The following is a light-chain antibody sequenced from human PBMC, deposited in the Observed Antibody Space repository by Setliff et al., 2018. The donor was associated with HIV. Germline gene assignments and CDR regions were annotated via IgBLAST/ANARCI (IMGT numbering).Light chain of an antibody. Sequence: QSALAQPASVSGSPGQSITISCTGTSSDVGYYNFVSWYQQYPGRAPKVIIYEVSHRPSGISNRFSGSKSGNTASLTISELQTEDEANYYCGSYTLTSTVIFGGGTKVTGL. CDR3: GSYTLTSTVI. CDR1: SSDVGYYNF. V-gene: IGLV2-14*01. J-gene: IGLJ2*01. CDR2: EVS.